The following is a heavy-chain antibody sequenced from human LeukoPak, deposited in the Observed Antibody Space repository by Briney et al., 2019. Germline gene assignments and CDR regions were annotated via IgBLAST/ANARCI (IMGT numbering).Heavy chain of an antibody. D-gene: IGHD5-24*01. CDR1: GGSFSGYY. CDR3: SRGTDAYKCGNS. J-gene: IGHJ4*02. Sequence: PSETLSLTCAVYGGSFSGYYWTWIRPPPGKGLEWIGEIHYSGRINYNPSLKSRVTISADTSNNHFSLKMNSVTAADTAVYYCSRGTDAYKCGNSWGQGTLVTVSS. CDR2: IHYSGRI. V-gene: IGHV4-34*01.